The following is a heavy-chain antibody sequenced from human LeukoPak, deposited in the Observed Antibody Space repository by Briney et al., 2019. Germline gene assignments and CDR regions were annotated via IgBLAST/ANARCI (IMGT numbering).Heavy chain of an antibody. CDR3: ARFLPHIVVVPAASDFDY. CDR1: GGSISSSSYY. Sequence: SETLSLTCTVSGGSISSSSYYWGWIRQPPGKGLEWIGSIYYSGSTYYNPSLKSRVTISVDTSKNQFSLTLSSVTAADTAVYYCARFLPHIVVVPAASDFDYWGQGTLVTVSS. J-gene: IGHJ4*02. V-gene: IGHV4-39*01. CDR2: IYYSGST. D-gene: IGHD2-2*01.